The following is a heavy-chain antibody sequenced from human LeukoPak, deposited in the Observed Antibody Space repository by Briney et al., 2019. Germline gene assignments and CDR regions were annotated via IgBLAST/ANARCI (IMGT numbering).Heavy chain of an antibody. Sequence: SVKVSCKASGGTFSSYVISWVRQAPGQGLQWMGGIIPMFGAVNYAQKFQGRVTMTRDTSISTAYMELSRLGSDDTAVYYCARDSEYYDSSGYSSDAFAIWGQGTMVTVSS. D-gene: IGHD3-22*01. CDR1: GGTFSSYV. CDR2: IIPMFGAV. J-gene: IGHJ3*02. CDR3: ARDSEYYDSSGYSSDAFAI. V-gene: IGHV1-69*05.